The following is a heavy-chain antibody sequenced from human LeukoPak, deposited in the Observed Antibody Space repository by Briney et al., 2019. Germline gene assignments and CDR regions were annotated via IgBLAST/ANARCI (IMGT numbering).Heavy chain of an antibody. V-gene: IGHV3-21*01. CDR2: ISSSSSYI. J-gene: IGHJ4*02. CDR1: GLTFSSYS. D-gene: IGHD1-26*01. Sequence: PGGSLRLSCAASGLTFSSYSMNWVRQAPGKGLEWVSSISSSSSYIYYADSVKGRFTISRDNAKNSLYLQMNSLRAEDTAVYYCARDSYLVGIGNPIDYWGQGTLVTVSS. CDR3: ARDSYLVGIGNPIDY.